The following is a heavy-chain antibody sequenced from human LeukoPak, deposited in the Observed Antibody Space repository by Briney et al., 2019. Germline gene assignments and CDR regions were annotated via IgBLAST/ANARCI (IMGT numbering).Heavy chain of an antibody. J-gene: IGHJ3*02. Sequence: PGGSLRLSCAASGFTFSSYGMHWVRQAPGKGPEWVAVIWYDGSNKYYADSVKGRFTISRDNSKNTLYLQMNSLRAEDTAVYYCAKDLLYGGNSDAFDIWGQGTMVTVSS. CDR2: IWYDGSNK. CDR1: GFTFSSYG. D-gene: IGHD4-23*01. CDR3: AKDLLYGGNSDAFDI. V-gene: IGHV3-33*06.